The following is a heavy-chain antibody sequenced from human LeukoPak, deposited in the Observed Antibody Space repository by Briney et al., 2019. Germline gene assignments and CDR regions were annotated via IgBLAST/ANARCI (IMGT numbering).Heavy chain of an antibody. V-gene: IGHV1-69*06. J-gene: IGHJ4*02. CDR2: IIPIFGTA. Sequence: ASVKVSCKASGGTFSSYAISWVRQAPGQGLEWMGGIIPIFGTANYAQKFQGRVTITADKSTSTAYMELSSLRSEDTAVYYCARVGGTVVPAAIFDYWGQGTLVTVSS. CDR3: ARVGGTVVPAAIFDY. D-gene: IGHD2-2*01. CDR1: GGTFSSYA.